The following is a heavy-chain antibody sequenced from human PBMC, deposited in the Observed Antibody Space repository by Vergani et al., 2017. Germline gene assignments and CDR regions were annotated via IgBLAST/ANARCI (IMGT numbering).Heavy chain of an antibody. CDR3: ATPQTVTPGGMEV. CDR1: GYTFTDHY. CDR2: VDPEDGET. Sequence: EVQLVQSGAEVKKPGATMKISCKVSGYTFTDHYMHWVKQAPGKGLEWMGLVDPEDGETIYAEKFKGRVTIAADTSTDTAHLELSSLRSEDTAVYYCATPQTVTPGGMEVLGQGTTVIVSS. J-gene: IGHJ6*02. D-gene: IGHD4-17*01. V-gene: IGHV1-69-2*01.